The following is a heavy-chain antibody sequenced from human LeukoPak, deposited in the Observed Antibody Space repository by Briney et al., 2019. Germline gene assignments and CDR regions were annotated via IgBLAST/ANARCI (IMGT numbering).Heavy chain of an antibody. CDR1: GFIVSGNY. CDR3: ARGRRDYGDYPY. J-gene: IGHJ4*02. V-gene: IGHV3-53*01. D-gene: IGHD4-17*01. Sequence: GGSLRLSCAASGFIVSGNYLSWVRQAPGKGLEWVSVNSGGDTYSADSVKGRFTTFRDNSKNTVYLQMNSLRVEDTAVYYCARGRRDYGDYPYWGQGTLVTVSS. CDR2: NSGGDT.